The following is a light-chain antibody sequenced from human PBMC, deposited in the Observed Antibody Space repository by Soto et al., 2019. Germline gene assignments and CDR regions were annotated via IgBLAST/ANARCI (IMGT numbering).Light chain of an antibody. CDR3: QQYSNCPTT. CDR1: QIVSSY. CDR2: DAS. V-gene: IGKV3-11*01. J-gene: IGKJ5*01. Sequence: EIVLKPPPATLSLSPGERATLSSTTSQIVSSYLAWYQQKPGQPPRLLIYDASNRATGIPARFSGSGSGTDFTLTISSLEPEDFAVYYCQQYSNCPTTFGQGTRLEIK.